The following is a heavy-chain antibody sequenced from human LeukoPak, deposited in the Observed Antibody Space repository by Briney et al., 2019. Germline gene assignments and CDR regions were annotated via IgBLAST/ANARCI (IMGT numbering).Heavy chain of an antibody. CDR2: ISGSGGST. CDR1: GFTFSSYA. J-gene: IGHJ4*02. CDR3: AKDRKAYSSPLYFDY. D-gene: IGHD6-13*01. Sequence: GGSLRLSCAASGFTFSSYAMSWVRQAPGKGLEWVSAISGSGGSTYYADSVKGRFTISRDNSKNTLYLQMNSLRAEDTAVYYCAKDRKAYSSPLYFDYWGQGTLVTVSS. V-gene: IGHV3-23*01.